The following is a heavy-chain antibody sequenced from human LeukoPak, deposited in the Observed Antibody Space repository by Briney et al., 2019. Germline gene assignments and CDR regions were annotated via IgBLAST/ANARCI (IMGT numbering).Heavy chain of an antibody. V-gene: IGHV6-1*01. CDR2: TYYRSKWCN. D-gene: IGHD6-13*01. CDR1: GDSVSSNSAA. CDR3: ARERRFKQLGANNWFDP. Sequence: SQTLSLTCAISGDSVSSNSAAWNWIRQSPSRGLEWLGRTYYRSKWCNDYAVSVKSRITINPDTSKNQFSLQLNSVTPEDTAVYYCARERRFKQLGANNWFDPWGQGTLVTVSS. J-gene: IGHJ5*02.